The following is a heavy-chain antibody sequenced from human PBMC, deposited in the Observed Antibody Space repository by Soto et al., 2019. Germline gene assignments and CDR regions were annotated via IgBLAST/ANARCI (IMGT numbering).Heavy chain of an antibody. D-gene: IGHD7-27*01. J-gene: IGHJ3*02. CDR1: GFTFSSYS. V-gene: IGHV3-21*01. CDR2: ISSSSYI. CDR3: ARDPTPLLGRDAFDI. Sequence: GGSLRLSCAASGFTFSSYSMNWVRQAPGKGLEWVSSISSSSYIYYADSVKGRFTISRDNAKNSLYLQMNSLRAEDTAVYYCARDPTPLLGRDAFDIWGQGTMVTVSS.